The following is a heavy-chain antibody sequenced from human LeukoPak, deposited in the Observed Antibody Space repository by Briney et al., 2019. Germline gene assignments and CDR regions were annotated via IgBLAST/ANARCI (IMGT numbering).Heavy chain of an antibody. D-gene: IGHD6-13*01. CDR1: GGSISSGGYY. V-gene: IGHV4-31*03. CDR2: IYYSGST. Sequence: SETLSLTCTVSGGSISSGGYYWSWIRQHPGKGLEWIGYIYYSGSTYYNPSLKSRVTISVDTSKNQFSLKLSSVTAADTAVYYSARAAGGPRSWYLKDWFDPWGQGTLVTVSS. CDR3: ARAAGGPRSWYLKDWFDP. J-gene: IGHJ5*02.